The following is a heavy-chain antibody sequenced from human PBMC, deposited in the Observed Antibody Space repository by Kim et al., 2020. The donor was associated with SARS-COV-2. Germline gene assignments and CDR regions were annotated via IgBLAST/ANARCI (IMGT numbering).Heavy chain of an antibody. D-gene: IGHD3-9*01. J-gene: IGHJ6*01. Sequence: ASVKVSCKASGYTFTSYGISWVRQAPGQGLEGMGWISAYNGNTNYAQKLQGRVTMTTDTSTSTAYMELRSLRSDDTAVYYCAKTQDGLRHFGFDYYYYGMDVWGEGTTVTVSS. CDR3: AKTQDGLRHFGFDYYYYGMDV. CDR2: ISAYNGNT. CDR1: GYTFTSYG. V-gene: IGHV1-18*01.